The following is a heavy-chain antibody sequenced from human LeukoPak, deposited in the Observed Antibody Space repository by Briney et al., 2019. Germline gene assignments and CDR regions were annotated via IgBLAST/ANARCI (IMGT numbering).Heavy chain of an antibody. J-gene: IGHJ4*02. CDR2: IKQDGSEK. Sequence: GSLRLSCAASGFTFSSHWMNWVRQAPGKGLEWVANIKQDGSEKYYVDSVKGRFTISRDNAKNSLYLQMNSLRAEDTAVYYCARDGPSYGGNCVFDHWGQGALVTVSS. CDR1: GFTFSSHW. CDR3: ARDGPSYGGNCVFDH. V-gene: IGHV3-7*01. D-gene: IGHD4-23*01.